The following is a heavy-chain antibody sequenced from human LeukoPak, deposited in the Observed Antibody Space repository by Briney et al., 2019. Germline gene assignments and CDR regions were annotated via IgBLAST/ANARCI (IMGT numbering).Heavy chain of an antibody. J-gene: IGHJ4*02. CDR3: ATDPYRYGDFDY. CDR2: FDPEDGET. V-gene: IGHV1-24*01. CDR1: GYTLTELS. D-gene: IGHD4-17*01. Sequence: ASVKVSCKVSGYTLTELSMHWVRQAPGKGLEWMGGFDPEDGETIYAQKFQGRVTMTEDTSTDTAYMELSSLRSEDTAVYYCATDPYRYGDFDYWGQGTLVTVSS.